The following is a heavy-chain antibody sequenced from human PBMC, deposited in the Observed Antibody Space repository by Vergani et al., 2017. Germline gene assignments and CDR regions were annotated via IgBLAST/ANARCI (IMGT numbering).Heavy chain of an antibody. Sequence: EVQLLQSGGGVIQPGGSVRLSCAASGFTFSACPMTWVRQAPGKGLEWVSAISARYPSTYYADSVKGRFTISRDNSKNMLYLQMNSLRAEDTAFYYCATSISGIYRSFDYWSQGSLVTV. CDR2: ISARYPST. J-gene: IGHJ4*02. V-gene: IGHV3-23*01. D-gene: IGHD1-26*01. CDR1: GFTFSACP. CDR3: ATSISGIYRSFDY.